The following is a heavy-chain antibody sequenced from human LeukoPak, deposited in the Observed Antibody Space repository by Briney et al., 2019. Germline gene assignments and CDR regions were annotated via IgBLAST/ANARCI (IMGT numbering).Heavy chain of an antibody. CDR3: ARETRYSSSPGDY. J-gene: IGHJ4*02. Sequence: PSETLSLTCTVSGYSISSGYYWGWIRQPPGKGLEWIGSIYHSGSTYYNPSLKSRVTISVDTPKNQFSLKLSSVTAADTAVYYCARETRYSSSPGDYWGQGTLVTVSS. V-gene: IGHV4-38-2*02. CDR1: GYSISSGYY. D-gene: IGHD6-6*01. CDR2: IYHSGST.